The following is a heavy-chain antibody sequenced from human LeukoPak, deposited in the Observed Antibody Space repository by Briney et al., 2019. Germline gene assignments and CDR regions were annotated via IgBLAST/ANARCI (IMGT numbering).Heavy chain of an antibody. Sequence: GSLRLSCAASGFTFSSYAMSWVRQAPGRGLEWLSYISSSGSTIFYADSVKGRFTISRDNAKNSLYLQMNSLRAEDTAVYYCARETDSTLFDYWGQGTLVTVSS. J-gene: IGHJ4*02. CDR1: GFTFSSYA. D-gene: IGHD2-2*01. CDR3: ARETDSTLFDY. V-gene: IGHV3-48*04. CDR2: ISSSGSTI.